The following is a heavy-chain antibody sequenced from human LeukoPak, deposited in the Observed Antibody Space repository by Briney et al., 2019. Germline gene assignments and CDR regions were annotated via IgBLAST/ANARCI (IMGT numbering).Heavy chain of an antibody. V-gene: IGHV1-3*01. J-gene: IGHJ4*02. CDR1: GYTCTTCG. CDR2: INAGSGDT. Sequence: ASVKVSCKGSGYTCTTCGMHWVRQAPGQRLGWMGWINAGSGDTKYSQKFQARLPFTSDTSASTAYMALSSLRFEDTAVYFCARDQSLGSYPAYWGQGTLVTAPS. CDR3: ARDQSLGSYPAY. D-gene: IGHD3-10*01.